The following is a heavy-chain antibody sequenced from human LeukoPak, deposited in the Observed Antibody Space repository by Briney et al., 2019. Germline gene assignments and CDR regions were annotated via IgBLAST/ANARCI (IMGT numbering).Heavy chain of an antibody. J-gene: IGHJ4*02. CDR3: ARSGMGVTYYYDSSGYQLDY. D-gene: IGHD3-22*01. V-gene: IGHV1-69*13. CDR1: GGTFSIYA. CDR2: IIPIFGTA. Sequence: SVKVSCKASGGTFSIYAISWVRQAPGQGLEWMGGIIPIFGTANYAQKFQGRVTITADESTSTAYMELSSLRSEDTAVYYCARSGMGVTYYYDSSGYQLDYWGQGTLVTVSS.